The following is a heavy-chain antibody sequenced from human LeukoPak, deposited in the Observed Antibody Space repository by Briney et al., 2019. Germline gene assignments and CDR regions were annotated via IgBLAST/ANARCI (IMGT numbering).Heavy chain of an antibody. J-gene: IGHJ2*01. CDR2: IYPGDSNT. V-gene: IGHV5-51*01. CDR3: ARRSDYGDQEYFDL. Sequence: GESLKISCKGSGYSFTSYWIAWVRQMPGKGLEWMGIIYPGDSNTKYRPSFQGQVTISVDKSINTAYLQWSRLKASDTAMYYCARRSDYGDQEYFDLWGRGTLVTVSS. CDR1: GYSFTSYW. D-gene: IGHD4-17*01.